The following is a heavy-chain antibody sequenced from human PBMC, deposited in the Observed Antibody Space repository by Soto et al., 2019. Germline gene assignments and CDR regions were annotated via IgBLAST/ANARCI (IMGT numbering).Heavy chain of an antibody. J-gene: IGHJ6*02. V-gene: IGHV4-4*02. CDR3: ARREYGMDV. CDR1: GGSITSSHW. CDR2: IFHIGHT. Sequence: QVQLQESGPGLVKPSGTLSLTCVVSGGSITSSHWWSWVRQTPGKGLEWIGEIFHIGHTNYNPSLEGRVTISLDQSKNQFSLKMTSMTAADTAVFYCARREYGMDVWGQGTTVTVSS.